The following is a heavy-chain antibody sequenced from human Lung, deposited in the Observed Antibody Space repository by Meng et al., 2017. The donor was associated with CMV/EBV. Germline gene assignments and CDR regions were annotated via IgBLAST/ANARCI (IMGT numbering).Heavy chain of an antibody. CDR2: VYWNDDN. D-gene: IGHD4-17*01. V-gene: IGHV2-5*01. CDR3: AHYGDYRFGWYFDL. Sequence: SGFSRNLAGRGVGWVRQPPGKAPEWLALVYWNDDNRYSPSLRNRLTITKDTSKNQAVLTMSNMDPVDTATYYCAHYGDYRFGWYFDLWGRGTLVTVSS. J-gene: IGHJ2*01. CDR1: GFSRNLAGRG.